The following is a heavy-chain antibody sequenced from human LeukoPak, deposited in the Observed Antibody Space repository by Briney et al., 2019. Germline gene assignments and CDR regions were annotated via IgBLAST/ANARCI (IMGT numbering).Heavy chain of an antibody. CDR1: GYTFTSYD. V-gene: IGHV1-8*01. CDR3: ARGDRITMVRGVYDIDY. J-gene: IGHJ4*02. Sequence: GASVKVSCKASGYTFTSYDINWVRQATGQGLEWMGWMNPNSGNTGYAQKFQGRVTMTRNTSIRTAYMELSSLRSEDTAVYYCARGDRITMVRGVYDIDYWGQGTLVTVSS. CDR2: MNPNSGNT. D-gene: IGHD3-10*01.